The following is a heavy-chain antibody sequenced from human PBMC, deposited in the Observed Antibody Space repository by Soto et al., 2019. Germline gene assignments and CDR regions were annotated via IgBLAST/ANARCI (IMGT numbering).Heavy chain of an antibody. CDR2: IYYSGST. D-gene: IGHD5-12*01. CDR1: GGSISSYY. CDR3: ARGGGYGRYYYCMDV. V-gene: IGHV4-59*01. Sequence: PSETLSLTCTVSGGSISSYYWSWIRQPPGKGLEWIGYIYYSGSTNYNPSLKSRVTISVDTSKNQFSLKLSSVTAADTAVYYCARGGGYGRYYYCMDVWGKGTTVTVSS. J-gene: IGHJ6*03.